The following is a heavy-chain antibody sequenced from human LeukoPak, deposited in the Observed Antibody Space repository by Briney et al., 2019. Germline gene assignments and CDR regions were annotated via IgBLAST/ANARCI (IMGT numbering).Heavy chain of an antibody. CDR3: ARGRQNSGSYSDAFDI. V-gene: IGHV3-7*01. J-gene: IGHJ3*02. D-gene: IGHD1-26*01. Sequence: GGSLRLSCEASGFTFNNYWMSWVRQAPGKGLEWVANIRYDGSEKYYVDSVKGRFTISRDNAKNSLYLQMNSLRAEDTAVYYCARGRQNSGSYSDAFDIWGQGTVVTVSS. CDR2: IRYDGSEK. CDR1: GFTFNNYW.